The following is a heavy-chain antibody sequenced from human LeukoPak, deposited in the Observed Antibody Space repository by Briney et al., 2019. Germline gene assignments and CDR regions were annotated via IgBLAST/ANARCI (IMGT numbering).Heavy chain of an antibody. D-gene: IGHD4/OR15-4a*01. J-gene: IGHJ4*02. Sequence: SGGSLRLSCAVSGFTVSNNYMSWVSQAPGKGLEWVSFIYSDNTHYSDSVKGRFTISRDNSKNTLYLQMNSLRAEDTAVYYCARRAGAYSHPYDYWGQGTLVTVSS. CDR1: GFTVSNNY. CDR2: IYSDNT. V-gene: IGHV3-53*01. CDR3: ARRAGAYSHPYDY.